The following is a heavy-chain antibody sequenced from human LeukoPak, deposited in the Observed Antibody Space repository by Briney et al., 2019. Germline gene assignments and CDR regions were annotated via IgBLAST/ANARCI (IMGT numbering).Heavy chain of an antibody. CDR3: ARVRSSGSPLDY. V-gene: IGHV3-33*01. D-gene: IGHD3-10*01. CDR2: IWYDGSDK. J-gene: IGHJ4*02. Sequence: GGSLRLSCAASGFTFSSYGMHWVRQAPGKGLEWVAVIWYDGSDKYYADSVKGRFTISRDNAKQSLYLQLNSLTAEDTAVYYCARVRSSGSPLDYWGQGTLVTVSS. CDR1: GFTFSSYG.